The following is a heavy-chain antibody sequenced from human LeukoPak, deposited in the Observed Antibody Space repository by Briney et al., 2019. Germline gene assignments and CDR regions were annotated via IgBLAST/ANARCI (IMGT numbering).Heavy chain of an antibody. Sequence: GGSLRLSCAASGFTFSDYYMSWIRQAPGKGLEWVSYISSSGSTIYYADSVKGRFTISRDNAKNSLYLQMNSLRAEDTAVYYCARAVAAGAHRFDYWGQGTLVTVSS. CDR2: ISSSGSTI. CDR1: GFTFSDYY. J-gene: IGHJ4*02. V-gene: IGHV3-11*01. D-gene: IGHD6-13*01. CDR3: ARAVAAGAHRFDY.